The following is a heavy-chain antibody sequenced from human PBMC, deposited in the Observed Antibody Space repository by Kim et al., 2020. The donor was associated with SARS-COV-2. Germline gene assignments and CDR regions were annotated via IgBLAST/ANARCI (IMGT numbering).Heavy chain of an antibody. J-gene: IGHJ4*02. CDR2: ISSNGGIT. Sequence: GGSLRLSCSASGFTFSSYAMHWVRQDPGKGLEYASAISSNGGITYYADSVKGRFTISRDNSKNTLYLQMSSLRAEDTAVYYCVKDYGGNPDRLVYWGQGTLVTVSS. D-gene: IGHD2-15*01. CDR1: GFTFSSYA. V-gene: IGHV3-64D*06. CDR3: VKDYGGNPDRLVY.